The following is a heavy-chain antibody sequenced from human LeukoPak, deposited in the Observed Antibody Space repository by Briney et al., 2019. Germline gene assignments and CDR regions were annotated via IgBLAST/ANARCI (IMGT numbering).Heavy chain of an antibody. D-gene: IGHD3-3*01. CDR1: GFTLSNYW. CDR3: ARTYDFWSGSQYYFDS. Sequence: GSLRLSCAASGFTLSNYWMHWVRQAPGKGLVWVSRSKTDGVTTNYADSLKGRFTISRDNAKNTLYLQMNSLRAEDTAVYYCARTYDFWSGSQYYFDSWGQGTLVTVSS. V-gene: IGHV3-74*01. CDR2: SKTDGVTT. J-gene: IGHJ4*02.